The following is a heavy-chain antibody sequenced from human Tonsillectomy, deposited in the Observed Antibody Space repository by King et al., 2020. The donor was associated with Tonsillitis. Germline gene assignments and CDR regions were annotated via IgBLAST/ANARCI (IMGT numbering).Heavy chain of an antibody. CDR3: AREGAGIGAALDY. J-gene: IGHJ4*02. CDR2: IIPIFSIA. V-gene: IGHV1-69*09. D-gene: IGHD6-13*01. Sequence: QLVQSGAEVKKPGSSVKVSCKASGGTFSSYGISWVRQAPGQGLEWMGRIIPIFSIANYAQKFQGRVTVTADQSTSTVYMELSSLRSEDTAVFYCAREGAGIGAALDYWGQGTLVTVSS. CDR1: GGTFSSYG.